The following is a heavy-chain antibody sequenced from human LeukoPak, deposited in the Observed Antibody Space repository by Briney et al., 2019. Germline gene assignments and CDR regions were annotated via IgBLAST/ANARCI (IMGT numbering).Heavy chain of an antibody. CDR2: IYTSGST. Sequence: SETLSLTCTVSGGSISSYYWSWIRQPPGKGLEWIGYIYTSGSTNYNPSLKSRVTISVDTSKNQFSLKLSSVTAADTAVYYCARHWGKYQLLGYYYYYYMDVWGKGTTVIVSS. V-gene: IGHV4-4*09. CDR3: ARHWGKYQLLGYYYYYYMDV. D-gene: IGHD2-2*01. J-gene: IGHJ6*03. CDR1: GGSISSYY.